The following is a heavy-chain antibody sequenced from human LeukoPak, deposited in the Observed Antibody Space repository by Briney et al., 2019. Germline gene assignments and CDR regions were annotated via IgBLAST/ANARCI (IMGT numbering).Heavy chain of an antibody. J-gene: IGHJ4*02. CDR2: ISGSGGST. Sequence: GGSLRLSCAASGFTFSSYAMSWVRQAPGKGLEWVSAISGSGGSTYYAASVKGRFTISRDNSKNTLYLQMNSLRAEDTAVYYCAKETYCSSTSCYRPDYWGQGTLVTVSS. CDR3: AKETYCSSTSCYRPDY. D-gene: IGHD2-2*01. V-gene: IGHV3-23*01. CDR1: GFTFSSYA.